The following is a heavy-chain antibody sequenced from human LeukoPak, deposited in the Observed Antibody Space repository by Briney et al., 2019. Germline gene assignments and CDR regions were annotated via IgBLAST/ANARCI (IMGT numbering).Heavy chain of an antibody. V-gene: IGHV1-2*02. Sequence: GASVKVSCKASGYTFTGYYMHWVRQAPGQGLEWMGGINPNSGGTNYAQKFQGRVTMTRDTSISTAYMELSRLRSDDTAVYYCARDRGYNTTYYFDYWGQGTLVTVSS. J-gene: IGHJ4*02. CDR3: ARDRGYNTTYYFDY. D-gene: IGHD5-24*01. CDR1: GYTFTGYY. CDR2: INPNSGGT.